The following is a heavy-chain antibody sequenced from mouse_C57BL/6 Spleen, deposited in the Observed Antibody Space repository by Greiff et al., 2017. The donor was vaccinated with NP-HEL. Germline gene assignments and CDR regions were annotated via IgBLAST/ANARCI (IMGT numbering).Heavy chain of an antibody. J-gene: IGHJ2*01. Sequence: QVHVKQPGAELVKPGASVKLSCKASGYTFTSYWMHWVKQRPGQGLEWIGMIHPNSGSTNYNEKFKSKATLTVDKSSSTAYMQLSSLTSEDSAVYYCAREGGYGSSDYWGQGTTLTVSS. CDR1: GYTFTSYW. D-gene: IGHD1-1*01. CDR3: AREGGYGSSDY. CDR2: IHPNSGST. V-gene: IGHV1-64*01.